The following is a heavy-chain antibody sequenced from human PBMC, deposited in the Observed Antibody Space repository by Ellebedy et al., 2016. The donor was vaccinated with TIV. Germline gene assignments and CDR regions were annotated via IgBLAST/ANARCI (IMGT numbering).Heavy chain of an antibody. CDR1: GFTFSSYA. J-gene: IGHJ4*02. CDR2: ISGSGSTT. CDR3: AKLPIPMIIIVITEEGYFDL. D-gene: IGHD3-22*01. Sequence: GESLKISXVASGFTFSSYALNWVRQAPGKGLEWVSAISGSGSTTYYADSVEGRFTISRDNSKNTLYLQMNSLRAEDTAVYYCAKLPIPMIIIVITEEGYFDLWGQGTLVTVSS. V-gene: IGHV3-23*01.